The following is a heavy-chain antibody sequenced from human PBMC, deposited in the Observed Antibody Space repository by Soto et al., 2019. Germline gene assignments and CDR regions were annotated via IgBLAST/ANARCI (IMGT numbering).Heavy chain of an antibody. D-gene: IGHD6-13*01. J-gene: IGHJ4*02. V-gene: IGHV2-26*01. Sequence: QVTLKESGPVLVKPTETLTLTCTVSGFSLSNARMGVSWIRQPPGKALEWLAHIFSNDEKSYSTSLKSRLTISKDTSKSQVVLTMTNMDPVDTATYYCARILFEYSSSWYEYYFDYWGQGTLVTVSS. CDR3: ARILFEYSSSWYEYYFDY. CDR1: GFSLSNARMG. CDR2: IFSNDEK.